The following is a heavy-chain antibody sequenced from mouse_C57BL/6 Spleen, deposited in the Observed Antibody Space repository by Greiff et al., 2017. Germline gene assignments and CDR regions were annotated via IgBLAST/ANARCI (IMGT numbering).Heavy chain of an antibody. CDR3: ARPSSDGVYYAMDY. V-gene: IGHV14-2*01. J-gene: IGHJ4*01. CDR1: GFNIKDYY. Sequence: EVQLQQSGAELVKPGASVKLSCTASGFNIKDYYMHWVKQRTEQGLEWIGRIDPEDGETKYAPKFQGKATITADTSSNTAYLQLSSLTSADTAVXFCARPSSDGVYYAMDYWGQGTSVTVSS. CDR2: IDPEDGET.